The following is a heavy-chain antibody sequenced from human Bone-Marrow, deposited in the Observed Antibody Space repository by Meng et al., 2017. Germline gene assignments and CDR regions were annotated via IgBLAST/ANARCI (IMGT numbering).Heavy chain of an antibody. CDR2: IYHSGST. J-gene: IGHJ4*02. CDR1: GYSISSGYY. D-gene: IGHD5-18*01. Sequence: SETLSLTCAVSGYSISSGYYWGWIRQPPGKGLEWIGSIYHSGSTYYNPSLKSRVTISVDTSKNQFSLKLSSATAADTAVYYCATGGDTAMATIDYWGQGTLVTVSS. V-gene: IGHV4-38-2*01. CDR3: ATGGDTAMATIDY.